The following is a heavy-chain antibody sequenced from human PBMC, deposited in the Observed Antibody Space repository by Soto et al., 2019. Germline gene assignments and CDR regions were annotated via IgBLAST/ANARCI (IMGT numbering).Heavy chain of an antibody. CDR2: IYYSGST. V-gene: IGHV4-59*08. J-gene: IGHJ4*02. CDR3: ARHNYGSGSTFFDY. CDR1: GGSISSYY. Sequence: SETLSLTCTVSGGSISSYYWSWIRQPPGKGLEWIGYIYYSGSTNYNPSLKSRVTISVDTSKNQFSLKLNSMTAADTAVYYCARHNYGSGSTFFDYWGQGTLVTVSS. D-gene: IGHD3-10*01.